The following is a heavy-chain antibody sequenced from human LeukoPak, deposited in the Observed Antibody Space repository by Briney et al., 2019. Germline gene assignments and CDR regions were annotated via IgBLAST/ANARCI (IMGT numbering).Heavy chain of an antibody. J-gene: IGHJ4*02. CDR3: ARGRSTGYPYYFEY. CDR2: MNPNSGST. Sequence: ASVTVSFTSSAYTFTSYDINWVRQAQGQGLEWMGWMNPNSGSTGYTQKFQGRVTITRNTSISTAYMELSGLRSEDTAVYYCARGRSTGYPYYFEYWGQGTLVTVSS. CDR1: AYTFTSYD. D-gene: IGHD5-12*01. V-gene: IGHV1-8*03.